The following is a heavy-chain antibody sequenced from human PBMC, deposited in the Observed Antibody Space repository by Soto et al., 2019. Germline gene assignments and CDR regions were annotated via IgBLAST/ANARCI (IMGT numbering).Heavy chain of an antibody. D-gene: IGHD6-13*01. J-gene: IGHJ5*02. Sequence: SETLSLTLTVSGGSISSSSYSWGWIRQPPGKGLEWIGSIYYSGSTYYNPSLKSRVTISVDTSKNQFSLKLSSVTAADTAVYYCARLYSSSWYVLLDPSGWFDPWGQGTLVTVS. CDR3: ARLYSSSWYVLLDPSGWFDP. CDR2: IYYSGST. V-gene: IGHV4-39*01. CDR1: GGSISSSSYS.